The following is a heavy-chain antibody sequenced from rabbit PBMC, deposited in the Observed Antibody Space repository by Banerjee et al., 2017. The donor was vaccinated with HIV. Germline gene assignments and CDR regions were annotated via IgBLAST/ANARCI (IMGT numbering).Heavy chain of an antibody. J-gene: IGHJ4*01. Sequence: QSLEESGGDLVKPGASLTLTCTGSGFTISSSYWICWVRQAPGKGLEWIACIYDGRSGYTDYATWAKGRFTISKTSSTTVTLQMTSLTAADTATYFCTKDRGLWGPGTLVTVS. CDR1: GFTISSSYW. V-gene: IGHV1S40*01. CDR3: TKDRGL. CDR2: IYDGRSGYT.